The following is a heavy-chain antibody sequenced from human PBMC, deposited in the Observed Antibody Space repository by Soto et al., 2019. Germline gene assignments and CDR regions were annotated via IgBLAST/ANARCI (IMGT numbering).Heavy chain of an antibody. V-gene: IGHV3-30-3*01. D-gene: IGHD6-19*01. CDR3: ARLVLGWYIDY. J-gene: IGHJ4*02. CDR1: GFTFSSYA. Sequence: QVQLVESGGGVVQPGRSLRLSCAASGFTFSSYAMHWVRQAPGKGLEWVAVISYDGSNKYYADSVKTRFTISRDNSKNPLYLQMNSLRAADTAVYYCARLVLGWYIDYWGQGTLVTLSS. CDR2: ISYDGSNK.